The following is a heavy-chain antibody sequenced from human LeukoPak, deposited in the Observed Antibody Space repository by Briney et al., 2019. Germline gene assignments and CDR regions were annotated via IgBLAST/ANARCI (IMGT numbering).Heavy chain of an antibody. Sequence: SVKVSCKASGGTFSSYAISWVRQAPGQGLEWMGGIIPIFGTANYAQKFQGRVTITADESTSTAYMELSSLRSEDTAVYYCARGGTIRHNWFNPWGQGTLVTVSS. CDR1: GGTFSSYA. CDR3: ARGGTIRHNWFNP. V-gene: IGHV1-69*13. J-gene: IGHJ5*02. CDR2: IIPIFGTA. D-gene: IGHD3-3*01.